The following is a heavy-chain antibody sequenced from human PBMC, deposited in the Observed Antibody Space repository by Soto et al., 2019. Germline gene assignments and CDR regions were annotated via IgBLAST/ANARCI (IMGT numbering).Heavy chain of an antibody. Sequence: QVQLQESGPGLVKPSETLSLTCAVSGDSISRSNWWNWVRQSPGKGLEWIGEIYHSGNTNYNPSLKSRVTISLXNXTNQFSLNLRSVTAADTAVYYCAKEKYYYDSRGNIITHWFDPWGQGILVTVSS. D-gene: IGHD3-22*01. CDR2: IYHSGNT. CDR1: GDSISRSNW. V-gene: IGHV4-4*02. J-gene: IGHJ5*02. CDR3: AKEKYYYDSRGNIITHWFDP.